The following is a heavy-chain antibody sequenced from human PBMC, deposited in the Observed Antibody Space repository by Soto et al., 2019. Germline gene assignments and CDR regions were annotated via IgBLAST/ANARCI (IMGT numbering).Heavy chain of an antibody. V-gene: IGHV1-69*06. J-gene: IGHJ4*02. CDR3: ARAPASGRSGGSCYGCYFDY. Sequence: QVQLVQSGAEVKKPGSSVKVSCKASGGTFSSYAISWVRQAPGQGLEWMGGIIPIFGTANYAQKFQGRVTITADKATSTAFMELSSLRAEDTAVYYCARAPASGRSGGSCYGCYFDYWGQGTLVTVSS. D-gene: IGHD2-15*01. CDR2: IIPIFGTA. CDR1: GGTFSSYA.